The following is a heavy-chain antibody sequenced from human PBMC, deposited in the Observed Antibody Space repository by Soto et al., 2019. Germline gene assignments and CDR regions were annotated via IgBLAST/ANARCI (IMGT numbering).Heavy chain of an antibody. J-gene: IGHJ5*01. V-gene: IGHV1-18*01. CDR1: GYTFTSYG. D-gene: IGHD3-9*01. Sequence: ASVKVSCKASGYTFTSYGISWVRQAPGQGLEWMGWISAYNGNTNYAQKLQGRVTMTTDTSTSTAYMELRSLRSDDTATYFCAHTFLVYDNNILTGYLNPLFDFWGQGTLVTVSS. CDR3: AHTFLVYDNNILTGYLNPLFDF. CDR2: ISAYNGNT.